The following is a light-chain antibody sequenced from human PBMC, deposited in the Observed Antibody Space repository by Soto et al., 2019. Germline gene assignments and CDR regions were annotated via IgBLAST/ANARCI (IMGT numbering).Light chain of an antibody. J-gene: IGKJ4*01. CDR2: AAS. CDR3: QQYYSYPLT. Sequence: ALRMTKSPSSFSASTGDRVTITCRASQGISSYLAWYQQKPGKAPKLLIYAASTLQSGVPSRFSGSGSGTDFTLTISCLQSEDFATYYCQQYYSYPLTFGGGTKVEIK. V-gene: IGKV1-8*01. CDR1: QGISSY.